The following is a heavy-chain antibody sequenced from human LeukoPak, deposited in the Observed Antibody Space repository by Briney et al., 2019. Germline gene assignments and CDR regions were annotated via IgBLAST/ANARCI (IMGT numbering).Heavy chain of an antibody. CDR2: NSSSSSII. Sequence: GGSLRLSCAASGFTLSSYSMNWVRQAPRKGLEWVSYNSSSSSIIYYADSVKGRFTVSRDNAQNSLHLQMNSLRAEDAAVYYCARDRVKSGEAYEFDYWGQGTLVTVSS. D-gene: IGHD3-3*01. CDR1: GFTLSSYS. CDR3: ARDRVKSGEAYEFDY. J-gene: IGHJ4*02. V-gene: IGHV3-48*01.